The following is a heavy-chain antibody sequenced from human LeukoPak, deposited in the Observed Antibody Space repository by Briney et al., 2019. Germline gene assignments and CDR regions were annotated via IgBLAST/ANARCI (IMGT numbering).Heavy chain of an antibody. CDR2: IFYSGST. V-gene: IGHV4-30-4*01. CDR3: ARGWELRYFDY. CDR1: GGSISSGDYY. D-gene: IGHD4-23*01. J-gene: IGHJ4*02. Sequence: SQTLSLTCTVSGGSISSGDYYWNWIRQPPGKGLECIGYIFYSGSTYYNPSLKSRVTISGHTSKNQFSLKLSSVTAADTAVYYCARGWELRYFDYWGQGTLVTVSS.